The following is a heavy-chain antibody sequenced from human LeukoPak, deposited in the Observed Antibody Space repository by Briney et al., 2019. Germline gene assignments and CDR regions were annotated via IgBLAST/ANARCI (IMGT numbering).Heavy chain of an antibody. CDR2: ISGSGSST. Sequence: GGSLSLSCAASGVTFSSYAMSWVRQAPGKGLEWVSGISGSGSSTYYADSVKDRFIISRDNSKNTLYLQMNSLRGEDTAVYYCATQTAIVVATTWGQGTLVTVSS. J-gene: IGHJ5*02. D-gene: IGHD3-22*01. V-gene: IGHV3-23*01. CDR3: ATQTAIVVATT. CDR1: GVTFSSYA.